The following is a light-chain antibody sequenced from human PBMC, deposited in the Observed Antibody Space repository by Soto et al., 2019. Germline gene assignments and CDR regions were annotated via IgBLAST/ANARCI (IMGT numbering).Light chain of an antibody. V-gene: IGKV1D-13*01. Sequence: ALQLTQSPSSLSASVGDRVTITCRASQGISSALAWYQQKPGKAPKLLIYDASSLESGVPSRFSGSGSGTDFTLTISSLQPEDFATYYCQQFNNPLTFGGGTKVEIK. CDR2: DAS. CDR1: QGISSA. J-gene: IGKJ4*01. CDR3: QQFNNPLT.